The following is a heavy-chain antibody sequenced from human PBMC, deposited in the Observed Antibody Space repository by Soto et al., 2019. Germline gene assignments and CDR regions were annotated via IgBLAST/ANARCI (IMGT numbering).Heavy chain of an antibody. CDR1: GYTFVDYF. V-gene: IGHV1-69*06. CDR3: ARKYYDILTGYSYYYGMGV. D-gene: IGHD3-9*01. Sequence: ASVKVSCKTSGYTFVDYFIHWVRQAPGQGLEWMGGIIPIFGTANYAQKFQGRVTITADKSTSTAYMELSSLRSEDTAVYYCARKYYDILTGYSYYYGMGVWGQGTTVTVSS. J-gene: IGHJ6*02. CDR2: IIPIFGTA.